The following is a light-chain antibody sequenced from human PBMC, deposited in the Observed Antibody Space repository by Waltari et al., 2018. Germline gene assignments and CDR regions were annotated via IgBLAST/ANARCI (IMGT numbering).Light chain of an antibody. CDR2: EVS. Sequence: SALTQPASVSGSPGQSITISCTGTSSDVGSYTLVSWYQQHPGKAPKLMIYEVSKRPSGVSNRFSGSKSGNTASLTISGLQAEDEADYYCCSYAGSSTFVFGGGTKLTVL. CDR3: CSYAGSSTFV. V-gene: IGLV2-23*02. J-gene: IGLJ2*01. CDR1: SSDVGSYTL.